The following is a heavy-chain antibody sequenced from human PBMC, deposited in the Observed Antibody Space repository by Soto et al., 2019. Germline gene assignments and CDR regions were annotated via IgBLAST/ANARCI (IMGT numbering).Heavy chain of an antibody. V-gene: IGHV3-23*01. Sequence: VGSLRLSCAASGFTFSSYAMSWVRQAPGKGLEWVSAIRGSDNSTYYADSVKGRFTISRDNSKNTLYLQMSGLRADDTAVYYCAPMGVWGQGTTVTVSS. J-gene: IGHJ6*02. CDR2: IRGSDNST. CDR1: GFTFSSYA. CDR3: APMGV.